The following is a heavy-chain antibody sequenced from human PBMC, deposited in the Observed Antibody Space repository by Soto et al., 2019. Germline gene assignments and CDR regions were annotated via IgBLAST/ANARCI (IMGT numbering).Heavy chain of an antibody. CDR3: ARGRAAILGLNLYFDY. D-gene: IGHD2-2*01. V-gene: IGHV3-48*01. Sequence: EVQLVESGGGLVQPGGSLRLSCAASGFTFSSYSMNWVRQAPGKGLEWVSYISSSSSTIYYADSVKGRFTISRDKAKNSPYRQMSSLRAEDTAVYYCARGRAAILGLNLYFDYWGQGTLVTVSS. J-gene: IGHJ4*02. CDR2: ISSSSSTI. CDR1: GFTFSSYS.